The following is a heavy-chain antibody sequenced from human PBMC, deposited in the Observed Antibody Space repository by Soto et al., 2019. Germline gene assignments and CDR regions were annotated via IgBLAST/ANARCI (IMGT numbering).Heavy chain of an antibody. D-gene: IGHD2-2*01. CDR2: IYYSGST. V-gene: IGHV4-31*03. J-gene: IGHJ5*02. Sequence: SETLSLTCTVSGGSISSGGYYWSWIRQHPGKGLEWIGYIYYSGSTYYNPSLKSRVTISVDTSKNQFSLKLSSVTAADTAVYYCARRPSSTSYRYNWFDPRGQGTLVTVSS. CDR1: GGSISSGGYY. CDR3: ARRPSSTSYRYNWFDP.